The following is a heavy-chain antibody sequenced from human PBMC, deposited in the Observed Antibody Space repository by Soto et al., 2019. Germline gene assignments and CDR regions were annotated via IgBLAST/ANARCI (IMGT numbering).Heavy chain of an antibody. Sequence: QVQLQQWGAGLLKPSETLSLTCAVYGGSFSGYYWSWIRQPPGKGLEWFGEINHSGSTNYNPSLKSRVTVAADRSKNQFSMMLSSVTAADTAVYYCARSRHSLGQQQLVRERELDYWGQGTLVTVSS. V-gene: IGHV4-34*01. CDR1: GGSFSGYY. D-gene: IGHD6-13*01. J-gene: IGHJ4*02. CDR3: ARSRHSLGQQQLVRERELDY. CDR2: INHSGST.